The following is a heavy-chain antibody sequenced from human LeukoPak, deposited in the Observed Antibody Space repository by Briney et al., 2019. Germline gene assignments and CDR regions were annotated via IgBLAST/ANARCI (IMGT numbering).Heavy chain of an antibody. Sequence: ASVTVSCKASGYTFSNLYMNWVRQAPGQGLEWMGILKASGGSTRYAQKFQCRVTMTRDTSTSTVYMELSSLRSEDTAVYYCARGSSSGAYYFDYWGQGALVTVSS. D-gene: IGHD3-22*01. CDR2: LKASGGST. CDR1: GYTFSNLY. J-gene: IGHJ4*02. CDR3: ARGSSSGAYYFDY. V-gene: IGHV1-46*01.